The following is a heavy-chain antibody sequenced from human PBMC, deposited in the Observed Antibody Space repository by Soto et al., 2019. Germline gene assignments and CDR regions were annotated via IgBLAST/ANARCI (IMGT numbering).Heavy chain of an antibody. Sequence: SATRSLTCAVSGGFIWGWIRQSPDKGLEWIGYIYNSGRYNYNPSLESRLTISIDTSKNQFSLRLASVTAADTAVYYCARTLPNRQLFDSWSEGTLVT. CDR1: GGFI. J-gene: IGHJ4*02. CDR3: ARTLPNRQLFDS. CDR2: IYNSGRY. D-gene: IGHD1-1*01. V-gene: IGHV4-59*01.